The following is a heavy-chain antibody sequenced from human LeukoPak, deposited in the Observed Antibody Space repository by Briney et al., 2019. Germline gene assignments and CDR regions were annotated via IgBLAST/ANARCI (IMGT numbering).Heavy chain of an antibody. CDR2: INPSGGST. J-gene: IGHJ4*02. D-gene: IGHD3-10*01. Sequence: GASVKVSCKASGYTFTSYYMHWVRQAPGQGLEWMGIINPSGGSTSYAQKFQGRVTMTRDTSTSTVYMELSRLRSEDTAVYYCARGRTNYYGSGSSCFDYWGQGTLVTVSS. CDR1: GYTFTSYY. CDR3: ARGRTNYYGSGSSCFDY. V-gene: IGHV1-46*01.